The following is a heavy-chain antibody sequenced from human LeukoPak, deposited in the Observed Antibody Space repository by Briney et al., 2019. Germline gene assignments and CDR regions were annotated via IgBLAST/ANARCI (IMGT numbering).Heavy chain of an antibody. CDR2: INHSGST. CDR3: ARQTVNLRFLEYGGWFDP. CDR1: GGSFSGYY. D-gene: IGHD3-3*01. V-gene: IGHV4-34*01. Sequence: PSETLSLTCAVYGGSFSGYYWSWIRQPPGKGLEWIGEINHSGSTNYNPSLKSRVTISVDTSKNQFSLKLSSVTAADTAVYYCARQTVNLRFLEYGGWFDPWGQGTLVTVSS. J-gene: IGHJ5*02.